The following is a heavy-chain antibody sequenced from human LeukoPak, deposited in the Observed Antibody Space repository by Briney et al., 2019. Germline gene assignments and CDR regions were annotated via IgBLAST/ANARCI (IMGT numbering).Heavy chain of an antibody. CDR3: ARGGWHYGIFDY. J-gene: IGHJ4*02. D-gene: IGHD4-17*01. V-gene: IGHV4-39*07. CDR2: IYYSGST. Sequence: PSETLSLTCTVSGGSISSSSYYWGWIRQPPGKGLEWIATIYYSGSTFYNPSLRSRVTISVDTSKNQFSLKLSSVTAADTAVYYCARGGWHYGIFDYWGQGTLVTVSS. CDR1: GGSISSSSYY.